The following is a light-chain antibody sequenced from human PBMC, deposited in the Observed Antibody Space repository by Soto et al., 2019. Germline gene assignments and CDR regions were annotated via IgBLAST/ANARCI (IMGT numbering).Light chain of an antibody. Sequence: QSALTQPASVSGSPGQSITISCTGTSSDVGGYNYVSWYQQHPGKSPKLMIYEVSNRPSGVSNRFSGSKSGNTASLTISGLQAEDAADYYCSSYTRSSIDYVFGTGTKITVL. V-gene: IGLV2-14*01. CDR2: EVS. CDR3: SSYTRSSIDYV. J-gene: IGLJ1*01. CDR1: SSDVGGYNY.